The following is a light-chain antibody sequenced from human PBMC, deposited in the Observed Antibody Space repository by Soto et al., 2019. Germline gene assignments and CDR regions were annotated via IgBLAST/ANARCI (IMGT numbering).Light chain of an antibody. CDR2: GAS. CDR3: QQYNNWPRT. J-gene: IGKJ1*01. CDR1: QSVSSN. V-gene: IGKV3-15*01. Sequence: EIVMTQSPATLSVSPGERATLSCRASQSVSSNLAWYQQKPGQAPRLLIYGASTRATSIPARFSVSGSGTEFPLTISSLQSEDFAVDYCQQYNNWPRTFGQGTKVEIK.